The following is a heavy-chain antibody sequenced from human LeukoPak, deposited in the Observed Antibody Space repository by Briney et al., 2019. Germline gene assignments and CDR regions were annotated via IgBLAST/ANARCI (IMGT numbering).Heavy chain of an antibody. Sequence: GASVKVSCKASGYTFTSYDINWVRQATGQGLEWMGWMNPNSGNTGYAQKFQGRVTMTRNTSISTSYMELSSLRSEDTAVYYCARVHYGYSGYDNFDYWGQGTLVTVSS. V-gene: IGHV1-8*01. CDR2: MNPNSGNT. CDR3: ARVHYGYSGYDNFDY. CDR1: GYTFTSYD. D-gene: IGHD5-12*01. J-gene: IGHJ4*02.